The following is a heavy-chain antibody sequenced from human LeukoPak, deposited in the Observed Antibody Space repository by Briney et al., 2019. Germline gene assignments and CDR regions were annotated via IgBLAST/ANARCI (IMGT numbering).Heavy chain of an antibody. D-gene: IGHD6-13*01. V-gene: IGHV3-23*01. Sequence: GGSLRLSCAASGFTFSSYAMSWVRQAPGKGLEWVSAISGSGGSTYYADSVKGRFAISRDNSKNTLYLQMNSLRAEDTAVYYCAKDGSSSWYVDYYYYGMDVWGQGTTVTVSS. CDR1: GFTFSSYA. J-gene: IGHJ6*02. CDR3: AKDGSSSWYVDYYYYGMDV. CDR2: ISGSGGST.